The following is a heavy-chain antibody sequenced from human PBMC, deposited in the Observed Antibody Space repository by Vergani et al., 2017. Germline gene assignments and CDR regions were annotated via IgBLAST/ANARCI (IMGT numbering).Heavy chain of an antibody. V-gene: IGHV3-21*02. CDR3: VREDTFHYSVSDYLAGYYHH. CDR1: GFIFSDYN. J-gene: IGHJ4*02. Sequence: EVQVVQSGGGLVKPGGSLRLSCETSGFIFSDYNLNWVRQAPGSGLEWVASISGRSRYVNYAVSVKGRFTISRENAKNSLFLQMNSLRAEDTAVYYCVREDTFHYSVSDYLAGYYHHWVQGALVTVSS. D-gene: IGHD3-10*01. CDR2: ISGRSRYV.